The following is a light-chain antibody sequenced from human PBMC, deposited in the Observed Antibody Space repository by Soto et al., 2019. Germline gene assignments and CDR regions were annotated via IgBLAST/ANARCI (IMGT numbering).Light chain of an antibody. Sequence: QSVLTQPPSVSGAPGQRVTISCTGSSSNIGAGYDVHWYQQFPGTAPKLLIYGNNNRPSGVPDRFSGSKSGTSASLAITGLQAEDEADYYCQSYDSSLSGPWVFGGGTQLTVL. CDR2: GNN. CDR3: QSYDSSLSGPWV. CDR1: SSNIGAGYD. V-gene: IGLV1-40*01. J-gene: IGLJ3*02.